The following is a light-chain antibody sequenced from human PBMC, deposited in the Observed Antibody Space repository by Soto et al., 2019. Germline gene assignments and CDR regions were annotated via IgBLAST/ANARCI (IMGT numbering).Light chain of an antibody. CDR1: QSVSGNY. J-gene: IGKJ1*01. CDR2: GAS. V-gene: IGKV3-20*01. CDR3: KQYDFSLRT. Sequence: EVVLPQSTGTLSLSAGSTASPFRPDIQSVSGNYLAWYQQKPGQAPRLLIYGASSRGAGIPDRFSGSGSGTDFTLTIGRLETEDFAVYYCKQYDFSLRTLGKGTKVDSK.